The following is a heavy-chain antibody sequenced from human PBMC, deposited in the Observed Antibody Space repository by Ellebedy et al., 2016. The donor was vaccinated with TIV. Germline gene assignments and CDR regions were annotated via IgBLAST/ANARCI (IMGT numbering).Heavy chain of an antibody. Sequence: GESLKISXTASGFTFSSYAMSWVRQAPGKGLEWVSSISSSSSYIYYADSVKGRFTISRDNAKNSLYLQMNSLRAEDTAVYYCARGPESGDFQYYFDYWGQGTLVTVSS. J-gene: IGHJ4*02. CDR3: ARGPESGDFQYYFDY. V-gene: IGHV3-21*01. CDR2: ISSSSSYI. CDR1: GFTFSSYA. D-gene: IGHD4-17*01.